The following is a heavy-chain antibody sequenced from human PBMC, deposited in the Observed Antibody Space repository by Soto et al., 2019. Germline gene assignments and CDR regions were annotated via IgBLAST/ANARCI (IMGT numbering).Heavy chain of an antibody. CDR3: AREGGCRDGYTVGCNWFDP. D-gene: IGHD5-12*01. V-gene: IGHV3-33*01. CDR1: GFTFSSYG. J-gene: IGHJ5*02. Sequence: QVQLVESGGGVVQPGRSLRLSCAASGFTFSSYGMHWVRQAPGKGLEWVAGIWYDGSNKYYADSVKGRFTTSRDNSKNTLSRQMNSLRAEDTAVYYWAREGGCRDGYTVGCNWFDPWGQGTLVTVSS. CDR2: IWYDGSNK.